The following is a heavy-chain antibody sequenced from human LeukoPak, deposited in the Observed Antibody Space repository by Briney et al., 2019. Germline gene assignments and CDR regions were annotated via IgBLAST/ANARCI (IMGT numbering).Heavy chain of an antibody. Sequence: SETLSLTCAVYGGSFSGYYWSWIRQPLGKGLEWIGEINHSGSTNYNPSLKSRVTISVDTSKNQFSLRLSSVTAADTAVYYCARNFYWYYYGMDVWGQGTTVTVSS. D-gene: IGHD2-8*02. CDR1: GGSFSGYY. V-gene: IGHV4-34*01. J-gene: IGHJ6*02. CDR3: ARNFYWYYYGMDV. CDR2: INHSGST.